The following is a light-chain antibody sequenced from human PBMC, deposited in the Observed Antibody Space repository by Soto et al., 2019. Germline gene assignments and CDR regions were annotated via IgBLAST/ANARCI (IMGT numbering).Light chain of an antibody. CDR1: SSDVGGHNY. Sequence: QSGLTPPASGSESPGQSSPLSFTGSSSDVGGHNYVSWYQQHPGKAPRLMIYEVTKRPSGVSNRSSGSKSGNTASLTISGLQAEDEADYYCSSYTFTSTLYVFGTRTKVTVL. J-gene: IGLJ1*01. CDR3: SSYTFTSTLYV. V-gene: IGLV2-14*01. CDR2: EVT.